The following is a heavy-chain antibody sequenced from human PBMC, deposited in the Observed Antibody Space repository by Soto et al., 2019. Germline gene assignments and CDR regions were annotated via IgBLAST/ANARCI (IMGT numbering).Heavy chain of an antibody. CDR2: IYYSGNT. Sequence: SETLSLTCTVSGGSMSPYYWSWIRQPPGKGLEWIGYIYYSGNTNYNPSLKSRVTISVDTSKNQFSLQLSSVTAADTAVYYCATTPGLAVAATNWFDPSGRGTLVTVSS. CDR1: GGSMSPYY. J-gene: IGHJ5*02. CDR3: ATTPGLAVAATNWFDP. V-gene: IGHV4-59*01. D-gene: IGHD6-19*01.